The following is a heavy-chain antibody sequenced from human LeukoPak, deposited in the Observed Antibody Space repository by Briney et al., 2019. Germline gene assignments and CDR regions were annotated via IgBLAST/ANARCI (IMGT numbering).Heavy chain of an antibody. Sequence: GGSLRLSCAASGFTFSSYAMHWVRQAPGKGLEWVAVISYDGSNKYYADSVKGRFTISRDNSKNTLYLQMNSLRAEDTGVYYCARVYRYCSSTSCYSSCGMDVWGQGTTVTVSS. J-gene: IGHJ6*02. CDR2: ISYDGSNK. CDR3: ARVYRYCSSTSCYSSCGMDV. CDR1: GFTFSSYA. D-gene: IGHD2-2*01. V-gene: IGHV3-30-3*01.